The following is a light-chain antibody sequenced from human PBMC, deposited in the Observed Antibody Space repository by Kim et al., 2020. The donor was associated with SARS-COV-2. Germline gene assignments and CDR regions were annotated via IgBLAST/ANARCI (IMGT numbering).Light chain of an antibody. Sequence: SYELTQPPSVSVSPGQTASITCSGDKVGHKHVSWYQQKPGQSPVLVIYQDSKRPSGIPERFSGSNSGNTATLTIGGTQTMDEADYYCQAWDRNTCVFGTGTKVTVL. V-gene: IGLV3-1*01. CDR3: QAWDRNTCV. CDR1: KVGHKH. CDR2: QDS. J-gene: IGLJ1*01.